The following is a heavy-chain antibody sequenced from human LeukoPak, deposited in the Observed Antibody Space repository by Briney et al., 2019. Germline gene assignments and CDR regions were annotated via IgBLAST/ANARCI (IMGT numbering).Heavy chain of an antibody. D-gene: IGHD6-25*01. V-gene: IGHV3-21*01. Sequence: PGGSLRLSCAASGFTFSSYSMNWVRQAPGKGLEWVSSISSSSSSCYIYYADSVKGRLTISRDNAKTSLYLQMNSLRAEHRAVYYCARDLAAADYWGQGTLVTVSS. CDR1: GFTFSSYS. CDR2: ISSSSSSCYI. CDR3: ARDLAAADY. J-gene: IGHJ4*02.